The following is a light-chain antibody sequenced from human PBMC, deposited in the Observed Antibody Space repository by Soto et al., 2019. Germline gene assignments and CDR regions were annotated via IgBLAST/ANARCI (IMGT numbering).Light chain of an antibody. V-gene: IGLV1-44*01. CDR2: SNV. CDR1: SSNIGSNT. CDR3: AAWDGSLNGWV. J-gene: IGLJ3*02. Sequence: QSVLTLAPSVSGTPGQRVTISCSGSSSNIGSNTVSWYQQVPGTAPKVLIYSNVQRPSGVPDRFSGSKSGTSASLAIGGLQSEDEADYYCAAWDGSLNGWVFGGGTKLTVL.